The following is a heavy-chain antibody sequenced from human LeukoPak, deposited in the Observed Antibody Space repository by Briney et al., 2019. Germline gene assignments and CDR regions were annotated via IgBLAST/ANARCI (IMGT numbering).Heavy chain of an antibody. V-gene: IGHV1-18*01. Sequence: GASVKVSCKASGYTFTSYDINWVRQAPGQGLEWMGWISAYNGNTNYAQKLQGRVTMTTDTSTSTAYMELRSLRSDDTAVYYCARDRDYDILTAEDYWGQGTLVTVSS. CDR3: ARDRDYDILTAEDY. CDR1: GYTFTSYD. CDR2: ISAYNGNT. J-gene: IGHJ4*02. D-gene: IGHD3-9*01.